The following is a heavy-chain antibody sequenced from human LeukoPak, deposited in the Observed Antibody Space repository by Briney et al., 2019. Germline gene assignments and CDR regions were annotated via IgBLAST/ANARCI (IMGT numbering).Heavy chain of an antibody. D-gene: IGHD3-9*01. J-gene: IGHJ5*02. CDR1: GYTFTSYD. CDR3: AREGNDILAGYYDNWFVP. Sequence: ASVKVSCKASGYTFTSYDMHWVRQAPGQRLEWMGWINAGNGNTKYSQKFQGRVTITRDTSASTAYMELRSQRSEETAVYYCAREGNDILAGYYDNWFVPWGQGTLVTVSS. CDR2: INAGNGNT. V-gene: IGHV1-3*01.